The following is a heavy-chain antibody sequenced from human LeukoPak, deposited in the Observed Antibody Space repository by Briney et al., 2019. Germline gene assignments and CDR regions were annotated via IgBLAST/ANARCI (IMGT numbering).Heavy chain of an antibody. CDR1: GYTFTSYA. V-gene: IGHV1-18*01. J-gene: IGHJ4*02. D-gene: IGHD2-2*01. Sequence: ASVKVSCKASGYTFTSYAITWVRQAPGQGLEWMGWISAYNGYTNYAQKLQGRVTMTTDTSTSTAYMELRSLRSDDTAVYYCARDLEGYPIVVVPAGPLDYWGQGTLVTVSS. CDR3: ARDLEGYPIVVVPAGPLDY. CDR2: ISAYNGYT.